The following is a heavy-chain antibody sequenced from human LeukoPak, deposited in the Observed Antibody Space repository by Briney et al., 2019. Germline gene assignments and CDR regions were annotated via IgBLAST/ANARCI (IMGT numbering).Heavy chain of an antibody. Sequence: GGSLRLSCAASGFTFNPYAMSWVRQAPGKGLEWVSSISGSGGTTNHADSVKGRFTFSRENSKNTMFLQMNSLRAEDTAVYYCANSPSGWSPLDVWGQGTMVTVSS. D-gene: IGHD6-13*01. CDR1: GFTFNPYA. V-gene: IGHV3-23*01. CDR3: ANSPSGWSPLDV. J-gene: IGHJ3*01. CDR2: ISGSGGTT.